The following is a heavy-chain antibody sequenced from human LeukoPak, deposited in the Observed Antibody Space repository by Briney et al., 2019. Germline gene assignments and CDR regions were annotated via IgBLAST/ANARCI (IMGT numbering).Heavy chain of an antibody. D-gene: IGHD6-19*01. CDR2: ISGSGAGT. Sequence: GGPLRLSCAASGFTFSSYAMSWVRQAPGKGLEWVSAISGSGAGTYYADSVKGRFTISRDNSKNTLYLQMNSLRADDTAVYYCAKGSYSSGWANRYWGQGTLVTVSS. CDR3: AKGSYSSGWANRY. CDR1: GFTFSSYA. J-gene: IGHJ4*02. V-gene: IGHV3-23*01.